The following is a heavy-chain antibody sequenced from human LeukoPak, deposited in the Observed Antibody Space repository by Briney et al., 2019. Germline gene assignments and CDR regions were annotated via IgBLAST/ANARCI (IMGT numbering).Heavy chain of an antibody. V-gene: IGHV4-34*01. CDR3: ARRGASYGSGSQTNY. CDR2: INHSGST. D-gene: IGHD3-10*01. CDR1: GGSFSGYY. J-gene: IGHJ4*02. Sequence: PSETLSLTCAVYGGSFSGYYWSWIRQPPGKGLEWIGEINHSGSTNYNPSLKSRVTISVDTSKNQFSLKLSSVTAADTAVYYCARRGASYGSGSQTNYWGQGTLVTVSS.